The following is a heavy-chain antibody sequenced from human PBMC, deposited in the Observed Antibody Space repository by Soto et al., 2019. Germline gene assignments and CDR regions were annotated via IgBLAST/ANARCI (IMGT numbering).Heavy chain of an antibody. Sequence: QVQLVQSGAEVRKPGSSVKVSCKVSGGTFSSYAISWVRQAPGQGLEWMGGIIPMFGTPNYAQKFQGRVTITADKSTNTAYMELNSLTAEDTAVYYCARAAGYHYDSSGSQYWYFDLWGRGTLVTVSS. D-gene: IGHD3-22*01. V-gene: IGHV1-69*06. CDR3: ARAAGYHYDSSGSQYWYFDL. J-gene: IGHJ2*01. CDR1: GGTFSSYA. CDR2: IIPMFGTP.